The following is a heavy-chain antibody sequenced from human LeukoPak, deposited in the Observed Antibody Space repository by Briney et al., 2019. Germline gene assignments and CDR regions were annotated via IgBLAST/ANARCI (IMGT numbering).Heavy chain of an antibody. D-gene: IGHD5-18*01. CDR1: GGSISSYY. CDR3: ASGYSYGYKEYYYFDY. J-gene: IGHJ4*02. Sequence: SETLSLTCTVSGGSISSYYWSWIRQPPGKGLEWIGYIYYSGSTNYNPSLKSRVTISVDTSKNQFSLKLSSVTAADTAVYYCASGYSYGYKEYYYFDYWGQGTLSPSPQ. CDR2: IYYSGST. V-gene: IGHV4-59*01.